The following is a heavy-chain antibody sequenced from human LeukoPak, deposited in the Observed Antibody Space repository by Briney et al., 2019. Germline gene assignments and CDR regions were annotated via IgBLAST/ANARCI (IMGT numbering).Heavy chain of an antibody. J-gene: IGHJ4*02. Sequence: GGSLRLSCAASGFTFSNAWMSWVRQAPGKGLEWVGRIKSKTDGGTTDYAAPVKGRFTISREDSKNTLYLQMNSLKTEDTAVYYCTTADREYSSGWLPFDYWGQGTLVTVSS. D-gene: IGHD6-19*01. V-gene: IGHV3-15*01. CDR2: IKSKTDGGTT. CDR3: TTADREYSSGWLPFDY. CDR1: GFTFSNAW.